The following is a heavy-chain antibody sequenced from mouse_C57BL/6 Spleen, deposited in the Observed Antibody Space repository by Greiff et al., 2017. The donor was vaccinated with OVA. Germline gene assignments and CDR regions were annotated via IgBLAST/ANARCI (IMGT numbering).Heavy chain of an antibody. CDR2: IDPSDSYT. CDR3: ARWNYGNYGYFDY. D-gene: IGHD2-1*01. V-gene: IGHV1-69*01. J-gene: IGHJ2*01. CDR1: GYTFTSYW. Sequence: QVQLQQPGAELVMPGASVKLSCKASGYTFTSYWMHWVKQRPGQGLEWIGEIDPSDSYTNYNQKFKGKSTLTVDKSSSTAYMQLSSLTSEDSAVYYCARWNYGNYGYFDYWGQGTTLTVSS.